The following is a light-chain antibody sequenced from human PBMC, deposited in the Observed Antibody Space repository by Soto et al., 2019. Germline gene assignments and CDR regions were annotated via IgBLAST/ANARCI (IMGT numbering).Light chain of an antibody. J-gene: IGLJ1*01. Sequence: QSVLTQPASVSGSPGQSITISCTGTSSDVGGYNYVSWYQQQAGKAPKLIIHEVSNRPSGASNRFSGSKSGNTASLTLSGLQAEDEADYYCDSYTSGRAYVFGIGTKVTVL. CDR1: SSDVGGYNY. CDR3: DSYTSGRAYV. CDR2: EVS. V-gene: IGLV2-14*03.